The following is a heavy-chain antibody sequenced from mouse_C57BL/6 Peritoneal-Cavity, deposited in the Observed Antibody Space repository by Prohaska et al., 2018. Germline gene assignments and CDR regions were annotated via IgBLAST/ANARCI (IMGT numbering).Heavy chain of an antibody. J-gene: IGHJ1*03. CDR1: GFTFSNYW. D-gene: IGHD2-2*01. V-gene: IGHV6-3*01. CDR3: TGSTMVSLWYIEV. CDR2: IRLKSDNYAT. Sequence: EVKLEESGGGLVQPGGSMKLSCVASGFTFSNYWMNWVRQSPEKGLEWVAQIRLKSDNYATHYAGSVKGRLTISRDVSKSRVNPQMYNIIAEDTVIDYFTGSTMVSLWYIEVLCRGTTVTVSS.